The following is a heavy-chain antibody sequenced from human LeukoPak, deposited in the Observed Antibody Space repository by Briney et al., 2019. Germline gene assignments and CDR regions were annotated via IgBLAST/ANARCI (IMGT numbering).Heavy chain of an antibody. Sequence: GGSLRLSCATSGFTFSSYGMHWVRQVPGKGLEWVTVISHDAKSTYHVDSVKGRFTISRDNSKNTLYLQMNSLRAEDTAVYYCARGISYYYDSSGYYRRYYYYYMDVWGKGTTVTVSS. J-gene: IGHJ6*03. D-gene: IGHD3-22*01. V-gene: IGHV3-33*08. CDR1: GFTFSSYG. CDR2: ISHDAKST. CDR3: ARGISYYYDSSGYYRRYYYYYMDV.